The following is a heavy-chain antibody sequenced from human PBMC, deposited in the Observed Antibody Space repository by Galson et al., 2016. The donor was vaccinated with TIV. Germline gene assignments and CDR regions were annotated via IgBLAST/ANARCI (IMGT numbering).Heavy chain of an antibody. V-gene: IGHV4-61*02. CDR1: TGSISSGNSY. Sequence: TLSLTCTVSTGSISSGNSYWGWLRQPAGKGLEWIGRIHSTGSTLYTPSLKRRFTMSVDTSKNHVSLQLTSVTAADTAVYYCARRVTERQYGGALSWFDPWGQGTRVIVSS. CDR2: IHSTGST. CDR3: ARRVTERQYGGALSWFDP. D-gene: IGHD1-1*01. J-gene: IGHJ5*02.